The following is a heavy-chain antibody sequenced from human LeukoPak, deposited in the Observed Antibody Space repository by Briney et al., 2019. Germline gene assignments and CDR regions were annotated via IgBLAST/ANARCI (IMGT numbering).Heavy chain of an antibody. Sequence: ASVKVSRKASGYTFTSYAMHWVRQAPGQRLEWMGWINAGNGNTKYSQKFQGRVTITRDTSASTAYMELSSLRSEDTAVYYCARRSIAAAGILDYWGQGTLVTVSS. CDR3: ARRSIAAAGILDY. J-gene: IGHJ4*02. CDR2: INAGNGNT. CDR1: GYTFTSYA. V-gene: IGHV1-3*01. D-gene: IGHD6-13*01.